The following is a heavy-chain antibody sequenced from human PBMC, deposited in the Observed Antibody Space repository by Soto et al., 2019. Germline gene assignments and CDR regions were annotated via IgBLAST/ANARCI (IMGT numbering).Heavy chain of an antibody. D-gene: IGHD2-15*01. V-gene: IGHV1-3*01. CDR1: GYTFTRYT. CDR2: INPDNGNT. J-gene: IGHJ5*02. Sequence: ASVKVSCKASGYTFTRYTMNWVRQAPGQRLEWMGWINPDNGNTKSSQKFRDRVIITRDTSASTAYMDLSSLRSEDTAVYYCARGIATGQLDPWGQGTLVTVSS. CDR3: ARGIATGQLDP.